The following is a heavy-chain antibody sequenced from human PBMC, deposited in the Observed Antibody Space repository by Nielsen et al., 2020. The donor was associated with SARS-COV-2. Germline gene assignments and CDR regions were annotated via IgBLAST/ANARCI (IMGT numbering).Heavy chain of an antibody. D-gene: IGHD3/OR15-3a*01. J-gene: IGHJ4*02. CDR2: IYPGDSET. CDR3: ARQGLRSPETDH. V-gene: IGHV5-51*01. CDR1: GYTFTNYW. Sequence: GESLKISCKGSGYTFTNYWIGWVRQMPGRGLEWVGIIYPGDSETRYSPSFQDQVTMSVDKSINTAYLLWSSLKASDTAIYYCARQGLRSPETDHWGQGTLVTVSS.